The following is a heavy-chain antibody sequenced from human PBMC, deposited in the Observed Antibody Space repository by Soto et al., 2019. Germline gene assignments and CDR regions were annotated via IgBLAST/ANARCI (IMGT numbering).Heavy chain of an antibody. CDR1: GGSVSSGSYY. CDR3: ASYSGGWYDVSY. D-gene: IGHD6-19*01. CDR2: IYYSGST. V-gene: IGHV4-61*01. J-gene: IGHJ4*02. Sequence: QVQLQESGPGLVKPSETLSLTCTVSGGSVSSGSYYWSWIRQPPGKGLEWIGYIYYSGSTNYKPSLKSRVNISVDTSKNQFSLKLSSVTAADTAVYYCASYSGGWYDVSYWGQGTLVTVSS.